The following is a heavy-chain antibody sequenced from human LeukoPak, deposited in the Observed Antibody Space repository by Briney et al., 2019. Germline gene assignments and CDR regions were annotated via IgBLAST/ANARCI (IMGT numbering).Heavy chain of an antibody. CDR3: AQRGVVIRVILVGFHKEAYSFDY. CDR2: ISGSGGST. D-gene: IGHD3-22*01. CDR1: GITLSNYG. V-gene: IGHV3-23*01. Sequence: PGGSLRLSCAVSGITLSNYGMSWVRQAPGKGLEWVAGISGSGGSTNYADSVKGRFTISRDNRKNTLYLQMNSLRAEDTAVYFCAQRGVVIRVILVGFHKEAYSFDYWGQGALVTVSS. J-gene: IGHJ4*02.